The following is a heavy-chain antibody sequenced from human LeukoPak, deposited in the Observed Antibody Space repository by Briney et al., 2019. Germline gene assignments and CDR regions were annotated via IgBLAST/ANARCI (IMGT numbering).Heavy chain of an antibody. Sequence: GASVKVSCKASGGTFSSYAISWVRQAPGQGLERMGRIIPILGIANYAQKFQGRVTITADKSTSTAYMELSSLRSEDTAVYYCARATPEYSSSSSAFDIWGQGTMVTVSS. V-gene: IGHV1-69*04. CDR1: GGTFSSYA. CDR3: ARATPEYSSSSSAFDI. J-gene: IGHJ3*02. D-gene: IGHD6-6*01. CDR2: IIPILGIA.